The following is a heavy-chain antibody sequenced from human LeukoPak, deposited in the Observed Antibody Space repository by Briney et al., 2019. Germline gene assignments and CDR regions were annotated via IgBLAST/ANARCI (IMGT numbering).Heavy chain of an antibody. CDR1: GYRFSRYW. V-gene: IGHV5-10-1*01. CDR3: ARHGLQGYGMDV. Sequence: GESLKISCKGSGYRFSRYWITWVRQMPGKGLEWMGRIDPSDSYTNYSPSFQGQVTISADKSITTVYLQWSSLKASDTAMYYCARHGLQGYGMDVWGQGTTVTVSS. J-gene: IGHJ6*02. D-gene: IGHD5-24*01. CDR2: IDPSDSYT.